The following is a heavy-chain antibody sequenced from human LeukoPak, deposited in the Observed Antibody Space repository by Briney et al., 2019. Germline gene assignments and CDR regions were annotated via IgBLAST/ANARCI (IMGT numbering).Heavy chain of an antibody. CDR2: ISYDGSNK. CDR3: ARDAPPLCITIFECGGAFDI. CDR1: GFTFSSYA. D-gene: IGHD3-3*01. V-gene: IGHV3-30-3*01. Sequence: PGGSLRLSCAASGFTFSSYAMHWVRQAPGKGLEWVAVISYDGSNKYYADSVKGRFTISRDNSKNTLYLQMNSLRAEDTAVYYCARDAPPLCITIFECGGAFDIWGQGTMVTVSS. J-gene: IGHJ3*02.